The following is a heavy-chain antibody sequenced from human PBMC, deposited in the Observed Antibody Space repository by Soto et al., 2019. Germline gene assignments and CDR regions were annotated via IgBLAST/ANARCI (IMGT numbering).Heavy chain of an antibody. J-gene: IGHJ5*02. D-gene: IGHD6-13*01. CDR2: IYWDDDK. Sequence: QITLKESGPTLVKPTQPLTLTCTFSGFSLSTSGVGVGWIRQPPGKALEWLALIYWDDDKRYSPSLKSRLTITKDTSKNQVVLTMTNMDPVDTATYYCAHAIGYSSSWYDGDWFDPWGQGTLVTVSS. CDR1: GFSLSTSGVG. V-gene: IGHV2-5*02. CDR3: AHAIGYSSSWYDGDWFDP.